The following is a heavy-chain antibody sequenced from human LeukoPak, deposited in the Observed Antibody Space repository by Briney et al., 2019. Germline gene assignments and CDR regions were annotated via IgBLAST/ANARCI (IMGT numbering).Heavy chain of an antibody. CDR1: GFTFSSYG. CDR3: ARTDCNRISCPTRLDV. CDR2: ISYDGSNK. Sequence: PGGSLRLSCAASGFTFSSYGMHWVRQAPGKGLEWVAVISYDGSNKCYADSVKGRSTISRDNSKNKLYLQMNSLRAEDTAVYYCARTDCNRISCPTRLDVWGQGTTVTVSS. J-gene: IGHJ6*01. D-gene: IGHD2-21*02. V-gene: IGHV3-30*03.